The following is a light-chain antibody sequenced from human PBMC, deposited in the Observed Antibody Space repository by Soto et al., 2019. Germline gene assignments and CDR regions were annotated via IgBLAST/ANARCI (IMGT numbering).Light chain of an antibody. Sequence: SYVLTQPPSVSVAPGQTARITCGGDDIGRKSVHWYRQRPGQAPVLVVYDDSDRPSGIPERFSGSNSGNPAALTISGVEAGDEADYYCQVWDSSSDHHVVFGGGTKLTVL. CDR1: DIGRKS. CDR2: DDS. CDR3: QVWDSSSDHHVV. J-gene: IGLJ2*01. V-gene: IGLV3-21*02.